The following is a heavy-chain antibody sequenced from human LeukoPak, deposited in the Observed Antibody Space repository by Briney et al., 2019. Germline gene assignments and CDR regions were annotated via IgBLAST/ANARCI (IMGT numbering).Heavy chain of an antibody. Sequence: PGGSLRLSCAASGFTFSSYWMHCARQAPGKGLVGVSRINSNESSTSYADSVKGRFTISRDNAKNTLHLQMDSLRAEDTAVYYCATPRGSGSYLAFDYWGQGTLVTVSS. J-gene: IGHJ4*02. D-gene: IGHD1-26*01. CDR1: GFTFSSYW. CDR2: INSNESST. V-gene: IGHV3-74*01. CDR3: ATPRGSGSYLAFDY.